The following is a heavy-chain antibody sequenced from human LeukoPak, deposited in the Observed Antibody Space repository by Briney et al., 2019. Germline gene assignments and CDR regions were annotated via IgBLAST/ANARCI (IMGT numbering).Heavy chain of an antibody. D-gene: IGHD5-18*01. Sequence: SVKVSCKASGGTFSSYAISWVRRAPGQGLEWMGGIIPIFGTANYAQKFQGRVTITTDESTSTAYMELSSLRSEDTAVYYCARDRGGYSYGYYYYYYMDVWGKGTTVTVSS. CDR2: IIPIFGTA. CDR1: GGTFSSYA. J-gene: IGHJ6*03. V-gene: IGHV1-69*05. CDR3: ARDRGGYSYGYYYYYYMDV.